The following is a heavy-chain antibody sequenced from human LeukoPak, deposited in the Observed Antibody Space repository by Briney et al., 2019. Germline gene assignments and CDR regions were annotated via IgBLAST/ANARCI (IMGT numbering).Heavy chain of an antibody. CDR2: IIPIFGTA. CDR1: GGTFSSYA. CDR3: ARNSGSYYVRAFDI. Sequence: SVKVSCKASGGTFSSYAISWVRQAPGQGLEWMGGIIPIFGTANYAQKFQGRVTITTDESTSTAYMELSSLRSEDTAVYYCARNSGSYYVRAFDIWGQGTMVTVSS. V-gene: IGHV1-69*05. J-gene: IGHJ3*02. D-gene: IGHD1-26*01.